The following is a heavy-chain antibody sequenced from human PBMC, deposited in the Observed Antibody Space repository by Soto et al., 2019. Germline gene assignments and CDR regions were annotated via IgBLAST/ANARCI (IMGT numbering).Heavy chain of an antibody. D-gene: IGHD2-2*01. CDR1: GLSLSNAKLG. J-gene: IGHJ5*02. V-gene: IGHV2-26*01. CDR3: ALIKDYSRTDCFLASFDP. CDR2: IFSNDDK. Sequence: SGPTLVNPTETLTLTCTVSGLSLSNAKLGVSWIRQPPGKALEWLAHIFSNDDKSCSTSLDRRLTISKDTSKSQVVLTMTNLDPVDSGTYYCALIKDYSRTDCFLASFDPWGQGALVTVSS.